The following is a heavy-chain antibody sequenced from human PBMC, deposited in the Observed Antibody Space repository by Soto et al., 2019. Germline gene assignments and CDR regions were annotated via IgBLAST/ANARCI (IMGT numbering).Heavy chain of an antibody. CDR3: ARLRYSSSWYYYGMDV. J-gene: IGHJ6*02. Sequence: SSETPSPPCTVSCGSNSSYYWSWVPQPPGKGLEWSGYIYYSGSTNYNPSLKSRVTISVDTSKNQFSLKLSSVTAADTAVYYCARLRYSSSWYYYGMDVWGQGTTVTVSS. D-gene: IGHD6-13*01. CDR1: CGSNSSYY. CDR2: IYYSGST. V-gene: IGHV4-59*08.